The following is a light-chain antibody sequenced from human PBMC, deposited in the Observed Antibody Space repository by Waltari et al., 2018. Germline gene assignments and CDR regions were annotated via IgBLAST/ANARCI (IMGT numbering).Light chain of an antibody. V-gene: IGKV3-20*01. Sequence: EIVLTQSPGTLSLSPGERATLSCRASQSLRIYLAWYQQKPVQAPRLLIYHASTRATGIPDRFSGSGSGTDFSLTISRLEPEDFAVYYCQHYESLPVTFGQGTKVEIK. CDR1: QSLRIY. CDR3: QHYESLPVT. J-gene: IGKJ1*01. CDR2: HAS.